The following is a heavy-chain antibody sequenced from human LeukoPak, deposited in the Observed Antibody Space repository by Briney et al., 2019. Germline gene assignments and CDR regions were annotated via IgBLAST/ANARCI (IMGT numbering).Heavy chain of an antibody. J-gene: IGHJ6*02. V-gene: IGHV4-34*01. CDR3: ARLCSSSSRDYYYGMDV. CDR2: INHSGRT. Sequence: SETLSLTCAVYGESFSGYYWSWIRQPPGKGLEWIGEINHSGRTNYNPSLKSRVTISVDTSKNQFSLKLSSVTAADTAVYYCARLCSSSSRDYYYGMDVWGRGTTVTVSS. CDR1: GESFSGYY. D-gene: IGHD6-6*01.